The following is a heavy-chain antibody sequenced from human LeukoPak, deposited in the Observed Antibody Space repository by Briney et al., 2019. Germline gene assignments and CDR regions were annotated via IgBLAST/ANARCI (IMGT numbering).Heavy chain of an antibody. Sequence: SETLSLTCPVSGGSISSGSYYWSWLRQPAGKGLEWIVRIYTSGSTNYNPSLKSRVTISVDTSKNQFSLKLSSVTAADTAVYYCARGGGQQLVHPFDYWGQGTLVTVSS. CDR2: IYTSGST. CDR1: GGSISSGSYY. D-gene: IGHD6-13*01. CDR3: ARGGGQQLVHPFDY. J-gene: IGHJ4*02. V-gene: IGHV4-61*02.